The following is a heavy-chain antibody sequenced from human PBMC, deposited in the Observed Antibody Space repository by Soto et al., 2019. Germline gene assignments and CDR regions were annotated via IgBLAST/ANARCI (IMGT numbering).Heavy chain of an antibody. V-gene: IGHV4-61*08. CDR1: YGTSGGLGCH. J-gene: IGHJ6*02. CDR2: IYYSGST. D-gene: IGHD3-16*01. CDR3: ARERGRGGDSYVMAV. Sequence: LVPLSLRTSVAYGTSGGLGCHRIMIQKTPGKGLEWIGYIYYSGSTNYNPSLKSRVTISVDTSKNQFSLKLSSVTAADTAVYYFARERGRGGDSYVMAVLGQGTTVPVTS.